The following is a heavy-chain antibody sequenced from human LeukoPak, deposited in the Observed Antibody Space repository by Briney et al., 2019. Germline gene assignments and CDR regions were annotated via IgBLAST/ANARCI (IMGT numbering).Heavy chain of an antibody. J-gene: IGHJ4*02. CDR2: ISNNGRST. D-gene: IGHD3-16*01. V-gene: IGHV3-64D*09. CDR1: RFTFSDLL. Sequence: GGSLRPSCSSSRFTFSDLLMIWVRPAPGQGLEYVSAISNNGRSTYHADTVAGRFTISRDNSKNTLYLQMDSLRPEDTAIYYCVKDNGQGGFDYWGQGTLVTVSS. CDR3: VKDNGQGGFDY.